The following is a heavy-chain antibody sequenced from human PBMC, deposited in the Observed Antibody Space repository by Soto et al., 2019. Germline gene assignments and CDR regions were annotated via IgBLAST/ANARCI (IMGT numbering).Heavy chain of an antibody. Sequence: GSGPTLVNPTQTLTLTCTFSGFSLSTSGVGVGWIRQPPGKALEWLALIYWNDDKRYSPSLKSRLTITKGTSKNQVVLTMTNMDPVDTATYYCAHSRLSGWPQPYGYWGQGTLVTVSS. CDR2: IYWNDDK. V-gene: IGHV2-5*01. J-gene: IGHJ4*02. D-gene: IGHD6-19*01. CDR3: AHSRLSGWPQPYGY. CDR1: GFSLSTSGVG.